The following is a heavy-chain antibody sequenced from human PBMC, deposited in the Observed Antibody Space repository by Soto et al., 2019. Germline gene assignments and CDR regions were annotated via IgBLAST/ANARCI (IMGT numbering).Heavy chain of an antibody. V-gene: IGHV5-10-1*01. CDR2: IDPSDSYT. CDR3: ARLGRSYGGNSDFDY. CDR1: GYSFTSYW. Sequence: PGESLKISCKGSGYSFTSYWISWVRQMPGKGLEWMGRIDPSDSYTNYSPSFQGHVTISADKSISTAYLQWSSLKASDTAMYYCARLGRSYGGNSDFDYWGQGTLVTVSS. D-gene: IGHD4-17*01. J-gene: IGHJ4*02.